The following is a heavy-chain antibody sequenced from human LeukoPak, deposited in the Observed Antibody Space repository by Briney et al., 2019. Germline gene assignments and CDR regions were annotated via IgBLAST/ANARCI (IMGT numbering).Heavy chain of an antibody. CDR1: GGSISSSSYY. J-gene: IGHJ4*02. CDR3: ARRLGGEWS. Sequence: SETLSLTCTVSGGSISSSSYYWGWIRQPPGKGLEWIGSIYYSGSTYYNPSLKSRVTISVDTSKNQFSLKLSSVTAADTAVYYCARRLGGEWSWGQGTLVTVSS. CDR2: IYYSGST. V-gene: IGHV4-39*01. D-gene: IGHD7-27*01.